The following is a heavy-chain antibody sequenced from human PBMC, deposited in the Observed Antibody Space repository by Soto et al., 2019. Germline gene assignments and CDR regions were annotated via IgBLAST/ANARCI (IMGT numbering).Heavy chain of an antibody. CDR3: ARMPIVGTTPYYFDS. Sequence: PSETLSLPCTFSGSSIIYSSYYLGWVRQPPGKGLEWIAYVYYSGSTYYNPSLKSRVTISLDTSENLFSLSLTSVTAADTAVYYCARMPIVGTTPYYFDSWGPGTLVTVS. CDR2: VYYSGST. J-gene: IGHJ4*02. V-gene: IGHV4-39*01. D-gene: IGHD1-1*01. CDR1: GSSIIYSSYY.